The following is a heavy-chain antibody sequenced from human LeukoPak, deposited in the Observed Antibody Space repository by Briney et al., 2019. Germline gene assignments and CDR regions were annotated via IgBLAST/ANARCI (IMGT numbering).Heavy chain of an antibody. CDR2: IYHSGST. Sequence: SETLSLTCTVSGGSISSYYWSWIRQPPGKGLEWIGYIYHSGSTYYNPSLKSRVTISVDRSKNQFSLKLSSVTAADTAVYYCARGSGGDYFAYWGQGTLVTVSS. V-gene: IGHV4-59*12. D-gene: IGHD4-17*01. J-gene: IGHJ4*02. CDR1: GGSISSYY. CDR3: ARGSGGDYFAY.